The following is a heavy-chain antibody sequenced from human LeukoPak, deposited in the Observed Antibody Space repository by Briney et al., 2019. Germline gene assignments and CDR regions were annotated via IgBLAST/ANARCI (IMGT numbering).Heavy chain of an antibody. J-gene: IGHJ4*02. CDR2: ISSSTSYI. CDR3: ARQTGSGLFILP. CDR1: GFIFSTYS. D-gene: IGHD3/OR15-3a*01. Sequence: GGSLRLSCAASGFIFSTYSMNWVRQAPGKGLEWVSSISSSTSYIYYADSVKGRFTISRDNAKNSLYLQMNSLRPEDTAVYYCARQTGSGLFILPGGQGTLVTVSS. V-gene: IGHV3-21*01.